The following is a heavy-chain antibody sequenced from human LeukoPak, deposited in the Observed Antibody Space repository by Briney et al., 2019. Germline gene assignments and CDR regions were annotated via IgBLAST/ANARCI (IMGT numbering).Heavy chain of an antibody. J-gene: IGHJ4*02. CDR2: IWFDGNNK. CDR1: GFDFRTYG. V-gene: IGHV3-33*01. Sequence: PGGSLRLSCAASGFDFRTYGMHWVRQAPGKGLEWVAHIWFDGNNKHYGDSVKGRFTISRDNSKNTLYLQLNSLRPEDTAMYFCARDMQWLIDYWGQGTLVTVSS. D-gene: IGHD6-19*01. CDR3: ARDMQWLIDY.